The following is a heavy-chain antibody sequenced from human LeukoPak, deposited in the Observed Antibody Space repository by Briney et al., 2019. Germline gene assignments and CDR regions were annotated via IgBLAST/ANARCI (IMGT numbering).Heavy chain of an antibody. D-gene: IGHD3-16*01. Sequence: GESLRLSCAASGFSFSSYWMSWVRQAPGKGLEGVANIKQDGSDIYYVDSVKGRFIISRENAKNSLYLQMSSLRAEDTAVYYCTRGGRLHPQSPYWGQGTLVTVSS. CDR3: TRGGRLHPQSPY. V-gene: IGHV3-7*01. CDR1: GFSFSSYW. J-gene: IGHJ4*02. CDR2: IKQDGSDI.